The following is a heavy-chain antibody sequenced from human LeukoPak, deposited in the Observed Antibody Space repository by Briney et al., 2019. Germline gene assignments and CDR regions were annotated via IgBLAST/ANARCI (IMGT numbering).Heavy chain of an antibody. CDR2: IYYSGST. D-gene: IGHD3-10*01. CDR1: GGSISSYY. V-gene: IGHV4-59*08. CDR3: ARQNYYGSDAFDI. Sequence: SETLSLTCTVSGGSISSYYWSWIRQPPGKGLEWIGYIYYSGSTNYNPSLKSRVTISVDTSKNQFSLKLSSVTAADTAVYYCARQNYYGSDAFDIWGQGTMVTVSS. J-gene: IGHJ3*02.